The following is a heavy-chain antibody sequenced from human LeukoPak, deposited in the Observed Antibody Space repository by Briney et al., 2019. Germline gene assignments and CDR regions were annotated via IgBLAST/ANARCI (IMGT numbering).Heavy chain of an antibody. J-gene: IGHJ2*01. Sequence: PSETLSLTCTVSGGSISSGGYYWSWIRQHPGKGLEWIGYIYYSGSTYYNPSLKSRVTISVDTSKNQFSLKLSSVTAADTAVYYCAREWGSSLGYFDLWGRGTLVTVSS. CDR3: AREWGSSLGYFDL. D-gene: IGHD3-10*01. CDR1: GGSISSGGYY. CDR2: IYYSGST. V-gene: IGHV4-31*03.